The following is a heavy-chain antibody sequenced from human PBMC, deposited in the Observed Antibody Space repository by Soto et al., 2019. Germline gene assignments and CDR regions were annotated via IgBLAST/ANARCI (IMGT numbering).Heavy chain of an antibody. CDR3: TTQGFVGLHCLGYV. D-gene: IGHD1-26*01. Sequence: SETLSLTCTVSGGSISSINNHFSNHYCSWIRLSPGKGLEWIGYISNIGFTRYNPSLKSRVSISVDTSKNQFSLKLTSVTAADTAVYYCTTQGFVGLHCLGYVWGQETTVTVSS. CDR1: GGSISSINNHFSNHY. CDR2: ISNIGFT. V-gene: IGHV4-59*08. J-gene: IGHJ6*02.